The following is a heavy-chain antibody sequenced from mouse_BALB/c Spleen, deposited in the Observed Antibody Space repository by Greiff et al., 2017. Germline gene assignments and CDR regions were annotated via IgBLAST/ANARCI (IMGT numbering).Heavy chain of an antibody. D-gene: IGHD2-3*01. CDR1: GFTFSSFG. CDR2: ISSGSSTI. V-gene: IGHV5-17*02. CDR3: ARKAEMYDGYYYFDY. J-gene: IGHJ2*01. Sequence: EVQGVESGGGLVQPGGSRKLSCAASGFTFSSFGMHWVRQAPEKGLEWVAYISSGSSTIYYADTVKGRFTISRDNPKNTLFLQMTSLRSEDTAMYYCARKAEMYDGYYYFDYWGQGTTLTVSA.